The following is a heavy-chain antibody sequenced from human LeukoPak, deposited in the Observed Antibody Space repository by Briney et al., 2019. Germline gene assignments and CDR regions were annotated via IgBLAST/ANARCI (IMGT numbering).Heavy chain of an antibody. Sequence: GGSLKLSCAASGFTFSSYGMHWVRQAPGKGLEWVTFIRYDGSNQYYADSVKGRFTISRDNSNNTLFLQMNSLRPEDTAVYFCARHPGDFTGIVNYYYMDVWGKGTTVTVSS. D-gene: IGHD1-26*01. CDR1: GFTFSSYG. CDR2: IRYDGSNQ. V-gene: IGHV3-30*02. J-gene: IGHJ6*03. CDR3: ARHPGDFTGIVNYYYMDV.